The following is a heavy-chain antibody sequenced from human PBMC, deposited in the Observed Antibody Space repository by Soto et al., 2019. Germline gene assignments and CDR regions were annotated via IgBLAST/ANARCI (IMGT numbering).Heavy chain of an antibody. V-gene: IGHV1-69*01. CDR2: IIPIFGTA. Sequence: QVQLVQSGAEVQKPGSSVKVSCKASGGTFSSYAISWVRQAPGQGLEWMGVIIPIFGTANYAQKFQGRVTSTADESTSTAYMELSSLSSEDTAVYYCARDTWTMIAGRDWFDPWGQGTLVTVSS. CDR3: ARDTWTMIAGRDWFDP. D-gene: IGHD3-22*01. CDR1: GGTFSSYA. J-gene: IGHJ5*02.